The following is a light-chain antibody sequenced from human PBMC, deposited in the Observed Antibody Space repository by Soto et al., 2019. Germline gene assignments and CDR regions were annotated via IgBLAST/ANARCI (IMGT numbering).Light chain of an antibody. V-gene: IGKV1-39*01. CDR2: YAS. Sequence: IRLTQSSSSLSASVGDRVTITCRASQIIDSYLNWYQQKPGKAPALLIYYASSLQDGVPSRFSGSGSGPDFTLTITSLQPEDSATYYCQQSFNTPTFGQGTRLEIK. J-gene: IGKJ5*01. CDR3: QQSFNTPT. CDR1: QIIDSY.